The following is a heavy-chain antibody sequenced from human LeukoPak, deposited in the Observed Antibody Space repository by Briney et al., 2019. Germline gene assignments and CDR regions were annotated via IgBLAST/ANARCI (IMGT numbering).Heavy chain of an antibody. J-gene: IGHJ5*02. CDR3: ASGVAYCSSTSCYFRGWFDP. Sequence: ASVKVSCKASGYTFTSYYMHWVRQAPGQGLEWMGIINPSGGSTSYAQKFQGRVTMTRDTSTSTVYMELSSLRSGDTAVYYCASGVAYCSSTSCYFRGWFDPWGQGTLVTVSS. CDR1: GYTFTSYY. V-gene: IGHV1-46*01. D-gene: IGHD2-2*01. CDR2: INPSGGST.